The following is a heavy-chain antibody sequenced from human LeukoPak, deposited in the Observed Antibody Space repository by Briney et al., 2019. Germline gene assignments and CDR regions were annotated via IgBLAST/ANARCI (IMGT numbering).Heavy chain of an antibody. J-gene: IGHJ1*01. Sequence: ASVKVSCKASGYTFTSYGISWVRQAPGQGLEWMGWISAYNGNTNYAQRLQGRVTMTTDTSTSTVYMELRSLRSDDTAVYYCARHRISSSWYPMGFQHWGQGTLVTVSS. D-gene: IGHD6-13*01. CDR1: GYTFTSYG. CDR2: ISAYNGNT. CDR3: ARHRISSSWYPMGFQH. V-gene: IGHV1-18*01.